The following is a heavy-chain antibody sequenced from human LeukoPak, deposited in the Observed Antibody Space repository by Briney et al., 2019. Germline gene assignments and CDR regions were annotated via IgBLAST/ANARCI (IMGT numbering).Heavy chain of an antibody. D-gene: IGHD3-3*01. J-gene: IGHJ4*02. V-gene: IGHV4-34*01. CDR2: INHSGST. CDR3: ARGAISGGTLARYPRDY. CDR1: GGSFSGYY. Sequence: SETLSLTCAVYGGSFSGYYWSWLRQPPGKGLEWIGEINHSGSTNYNPSLKSRATISVDTSKNQFSLKLSSVTAADTAVYYCARGAISGGTLARYPRDYWGQGTLVTVSS.